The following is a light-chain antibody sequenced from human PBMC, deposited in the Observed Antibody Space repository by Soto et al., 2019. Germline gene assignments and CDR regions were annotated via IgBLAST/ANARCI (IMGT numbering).Light chain of an antibody. CDR1: QSVSSN. Sequence: IVMPQSQSTLSVSPGERSALACMSVQSVSSNLAWYQQKPGQAPRLLIYGASIRASGIPDKFSGSGSGTDFTLTISRLEPEDSAVYYCQQYGSSPTWTFGQGTKVDI. J-gene: IGKJ1*01. CDR2: GAS. V-gene: IGKV3-20*01. CDR3: QQYGSSPTWT.